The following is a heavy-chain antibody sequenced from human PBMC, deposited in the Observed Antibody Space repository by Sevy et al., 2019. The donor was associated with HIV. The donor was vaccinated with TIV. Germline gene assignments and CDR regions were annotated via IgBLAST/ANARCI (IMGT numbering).Heavy chain of an antibody. D-gene: IGHD3-3*01. V-gene: IGHV1-2*02. CDR3: EGHLDYDAFNI. CDR1: GYTGYY. CDR2: VNPDDGHT. J-gene: IGHJ3*02. Sequence: ASVKVSCKASGYTGYYLHWVRQAPGQGLEWMGWVNPDDGHTMYAQKFKGRLIVTRDTSINTAYMDLSSLTSDDTAVYDCEGHLDYDAFNIWGQGTLVTVSS.